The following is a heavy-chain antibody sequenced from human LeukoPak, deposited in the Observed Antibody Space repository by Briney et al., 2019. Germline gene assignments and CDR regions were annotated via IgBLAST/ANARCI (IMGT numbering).Heavy chain of an antibody. CDR3: ARDHFGSCGYYYLLGYFEH. J-gene: IGHJ1*01. V-gene: IGHV1-46*01. CDR2: ITPGGGGT. CDR1: GYTFTNYY. Sequence: ASVKVSCKASGYTFTNYYVHWVRQAPGQGLEWMGIITPGGGGTSYALKFQGRVTMTRDTSTSTAYMELSSLRSEDTAVYYCARDHFGSCGYYYLLGYFEHWGQGTLVTVSS. D-gene: IGHD3-22*01.